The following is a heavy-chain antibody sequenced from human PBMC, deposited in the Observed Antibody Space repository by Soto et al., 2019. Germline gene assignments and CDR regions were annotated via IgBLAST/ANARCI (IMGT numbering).Heavy chain of an antibody. V-gene: IGHV1-3*01. CDR2: INAGNGNT. Sequence: ASVKVSCKASGYTFTSYAMHWVRQAPGQRLEWMGWINAGNGNTKYSQKFQGRVTITRDTSASTAYMELSSLRSEDTAVYYCARALATVTTTYFDYWGQGTLVTVSS. D-gene: IGHD4-17*01. CDR3: ARALATVTTTYFDY. CDR1: GYTFTSYA. J-gene: IGHJ4*02.